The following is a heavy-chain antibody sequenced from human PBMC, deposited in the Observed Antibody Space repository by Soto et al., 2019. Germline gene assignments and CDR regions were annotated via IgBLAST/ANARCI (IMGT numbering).Heavy chain of an antibody. Sequence: GESLKISCKGSGYSFTSYWISWVRQMPGKGLEWMGRIDPSDSYTKYSPSFQGHVTISADKSISTAYLQWSSLKASDTAMYYCARHENYDYVWGSYRYTWWFDPWGQGTLVTVSS. V-gene: IGHV5-10-1*01. CDR1: GYSFTSYW. CDR2: IDPSDSYT. D-gene: IGHD3-16*02. CDR3: ARHENYDYVWGSYRYTWWFDP. J-gene: IGHJ5*02.